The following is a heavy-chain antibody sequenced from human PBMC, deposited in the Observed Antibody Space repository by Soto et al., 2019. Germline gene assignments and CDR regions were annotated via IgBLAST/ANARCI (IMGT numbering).Heavy chain of an antibody. CDR2: IIPIFGTA. D-gene: IGHD6-19*01. V-gene: IGHV1-69*13. Sequence: SVKVSCKASGGTFSSYAISWVRQAPGQGLEWMGGIIPIFGTANYAQKFQGRVTITADESTSTAYMELSSLRSEDTAVYYCAREAVAGIFWFDPWGQGTLVTVSS. J-gene: IGHJ5*02. CDR3: AREAVAGIFWFDP. CDR1: GGTFSSYA.